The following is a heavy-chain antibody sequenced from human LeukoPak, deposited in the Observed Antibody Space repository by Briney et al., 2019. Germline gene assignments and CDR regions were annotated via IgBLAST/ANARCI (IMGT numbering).Heavy chain of an antibody. D-gene: IGHD1-26*01. Sequence: SVKVSCKASGGTFSSYAISWVRQAPGQGLEWMGRIIPILGIANYAQKFQGRVTITADKSTSTAYMELSRLRSEDTAVYYCARYSGSYKDAFDIWGQGTMVTVSS. CDR3: ARYSGSYKDAFDI. J-gene: IGHJ3*02. CDR2: IIPILGIA. CDR1: GGTFSSYA. V-gene: IGHV1-69*04.